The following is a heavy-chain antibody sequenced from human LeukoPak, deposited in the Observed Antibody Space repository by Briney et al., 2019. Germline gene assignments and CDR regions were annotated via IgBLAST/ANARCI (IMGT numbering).Heavy chain of an antibody. CDR2: ISSSGSTI. D-gene: IGHD2/OR15-2a*01. CDR3: ARDWYYAIDF. CDR1: GFTFSSYE. Sequence: GGSLRLSCAASGFTFSSYEMNWVRQAPGKGLEWVSYISSSGSTIYYADSVKGRFTISRDNAKNTLYLQMNSLRAEDTAVYYCARDWYYAIDFWGRGALVTVSS. J-gene: IGHJ2*01. V-gene: IGHV3-48*03.